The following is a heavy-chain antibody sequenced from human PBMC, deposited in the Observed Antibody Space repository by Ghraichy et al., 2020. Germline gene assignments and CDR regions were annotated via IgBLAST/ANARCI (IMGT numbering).Heavy chain of an antibody. CDR2: INHSGST. CDR3: ARHESTPVDIAARPGIDY. V-gene: IGHV4-34*01. J-gene: IGHJ4*02. Sequence: SETLSLTCAVYGGSFSGYYWSWIRQPPGKGLEWIGEINHSGSTNYNPSLKSRVTISVDTSKNQFSLKLSSVTAADTAVYYCARHESTPVDIAARPGIDYWGQGTLVTVSS. D-gene: IGHD6-6*01. CDR1: GGSFSGYY.